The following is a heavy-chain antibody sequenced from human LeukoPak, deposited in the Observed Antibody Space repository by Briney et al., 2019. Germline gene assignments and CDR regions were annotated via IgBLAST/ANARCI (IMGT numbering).Heavy chain of an antibody. CDR1: GFTFSSYW. V-gene: IGHV3-74*01. CDR3: ARVVDTHFDY. J-gene: IGHJ4*02. CDR2: IKSDGSTT. Sequence: GGSLRLSCAASGFTFSSYWMHWVRQAPGKGLVWVSRIKSDGSTTTYADSVKGRFTISRDNAKNTLYLQMNSLRAENTAVYYCARVVDTHFDYWGQGTLVTVSS. D-gene: IGHD5-18*01.